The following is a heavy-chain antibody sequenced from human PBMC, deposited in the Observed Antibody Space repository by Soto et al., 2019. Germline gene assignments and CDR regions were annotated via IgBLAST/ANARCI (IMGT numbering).Heavy chain of an antibody. V-gene: IGHV3-33*01. CDR1: GFTFSHYG. Sequence: QVQLVESGGGVVQPGRSLRLSCAASGFTFSHYGMHWVRQSPGKGLEWVAVIWSDGSKKYYVDSVKGRFTISRDNSKNTLYLQMNSLRAEDTAVYYCVRTYDYGSRGYYPPYWGQGTLVTVSS. J-gene: IGHJ4*02. CDR3: VRTYDYGSRGYYPPY. D-gene: IGHD3-22*01. CDR2: IWSDGSKK.